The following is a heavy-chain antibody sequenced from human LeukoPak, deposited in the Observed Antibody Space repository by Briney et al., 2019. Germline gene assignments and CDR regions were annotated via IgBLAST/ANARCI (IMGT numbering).Heavy chain of an antibody. CDR1: GFTFSSYA. CDR2: ISGSGGST. Sequence: GGSLRLSCAASGFTFSSYAMSWVRQAPGKGLGWVSAISGSGGSTYYADSVKGRFTISRDNSKNTLYLQMNSLRAEDTAVYYCAKFLPTHIVVANYYFDYWGQGTLVTVSS. V-gene: IGHV3-23*01. J-gene: IGHJ4*02. CDR3: AKFLPTHIVVANYYFDY. D-gene: IGHD2-21*01.